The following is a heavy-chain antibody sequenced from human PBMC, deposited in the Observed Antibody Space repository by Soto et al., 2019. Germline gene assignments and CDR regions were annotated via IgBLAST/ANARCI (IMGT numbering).Heavy chain of an antibody. J-gene: IGHJ6*03. CDR1: GGSFSGYY. CDR3: AKMYDFWSGRNPTGYYYYYMDV. V-gene: IGHV4-34*01. D-gene: IGHD3-3*01. Sequence: SETLSLTCAVYGGSFSGYYWSWIRQPPGKGLEWIGEINHSGSTNYNPSLKSRVTISVDTSKNQFSLKLSSVTAADTAVYYCAKMYDFWSGRNPTGYYYYYMDVWGKGTTVTVSS. CDR2: INHSGST.